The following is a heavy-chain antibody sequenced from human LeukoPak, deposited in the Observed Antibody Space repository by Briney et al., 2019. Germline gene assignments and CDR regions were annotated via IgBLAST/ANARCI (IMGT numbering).Heavy chain of an antibody. Sequence: GGSLRLSCAASGLSFSNYGMHWVRQAPGKGLQWVAFIRYDGSNKYYADSVKGRFTISRDNSKNTLYLQMNSLRAEDTAVYYCAKDTTPPKAGFDPWGQGTLVTVSS. V-gene: IGHV3-30*02. CDR2: IRYDGSNK. CDR3: AKDTTPPKAGFDP. CDR1: GLSFSNYG. J-gene: IGHJ5*02. D-gene: IGHD1-14*01.